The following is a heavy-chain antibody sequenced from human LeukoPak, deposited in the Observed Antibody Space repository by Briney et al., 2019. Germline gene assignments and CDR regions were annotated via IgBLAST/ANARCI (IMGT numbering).Heavy chain of an antibody. Sequence: ASVKVSCKASGYTFTSYAMNWVRQAPGQGLEWMGWINTNIGNPTYAQGFTGRFVFSLDTSVSTAYLQISSLKAEDTAVYYCASVLAVAGKGLHFDYWGQGTLVTVSS. D-gene: IGHD6-19*01. CDR3: ASVLAVAGKGLHFDY. CDR2: INTNIGNP. J-gene: IGHJ4*02. V-gene: IGHV7-4-1*02. CDR1: GYTFTSYA.